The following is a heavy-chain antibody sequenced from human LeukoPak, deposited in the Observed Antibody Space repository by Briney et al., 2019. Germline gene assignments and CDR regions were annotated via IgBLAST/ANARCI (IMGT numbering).Heavy chain of an antibody. J-gene: IGHJ6*03. Sequence: GGSLRLSCAASGFTFSSSAMSWVRQAPGKGLEWVSSISGSGSGGSTYYADSVKGRFTISRDNSKNTLYLQMNSLIAEDTAVYYCARSVEGYCSGGSCYSYYYYMDVWGKGTTVTVSS. D-gene: IGHD2-15*01. CDR2: ISGSGSGGST. CDR1: GFTFSSSA. V-gene: IGHV3-23*01. CDR3: ARSVEGYCSGGSCYSYYYYMDV.